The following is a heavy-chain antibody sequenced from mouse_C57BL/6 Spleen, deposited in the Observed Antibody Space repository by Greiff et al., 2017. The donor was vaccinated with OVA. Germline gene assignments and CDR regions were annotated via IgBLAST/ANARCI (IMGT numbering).Heavy chain of an antibody. CDR1: GYTFTDYY. J-gene: IGHJ2*01. D-gene: IGHD3-1*01. CDR2: INPNNGGT. CDR3: ARGDRLGDFDY. Sequence: EVQLQQSGPELVKPGASVKISCKASGYTFTDYYMNWVKQSHGKSLEWIGDINPNNGGTSYNQKFKGKATLTVDKSSSTAYMELRSLTSEDSAVYYCARGDRLGDFDYWGQGTTLTVSS. V-gene: IGHV1-26*01.